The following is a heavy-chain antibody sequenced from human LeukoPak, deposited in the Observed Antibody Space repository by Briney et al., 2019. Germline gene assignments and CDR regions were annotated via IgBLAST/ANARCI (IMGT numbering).Heavy chain of an antibody. CDR1: GFTFSSYS. CDR2: ISSSSSYI. V-gene: IGHV3-21*01. D-gene: IGHD3-3*01. CDR3: ARDDYDFWSGYSPASLDAFDI. Sequence: GGSLRLSCAASGFTFSSYSMNWVRQAPGKGLEWVSSISSSSSYIYYADSVKGRFTISRDNAKNSLYLQMNSLRAEDTAEYYCARDDYDFWSGYSPASLDAFDIWGQGTMVTV. J-gene: IGHJ3*02.